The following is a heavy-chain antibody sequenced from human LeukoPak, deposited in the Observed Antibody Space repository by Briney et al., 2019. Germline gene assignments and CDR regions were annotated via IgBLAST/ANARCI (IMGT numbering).Heavy chain of an antibody. D-gene: IGHD3-10*01. CDR3: GKDKYGSGSPGALDY. V-gene: IGHV3-23*01. Sequence: GGSLRLSCAASGFTFSNYAMSWVRQAPGKGLEWVSGISGSGGSTYYADSVKGRFTISRDNSKNTLYLQMNSLRVEDTAVYYCGKDKYGSGSPGALDYWGQGTLVTVSS. CDR2: ISGSGGST. J-gene: IGHJ4*02. CDR1: GFTFSNYA.